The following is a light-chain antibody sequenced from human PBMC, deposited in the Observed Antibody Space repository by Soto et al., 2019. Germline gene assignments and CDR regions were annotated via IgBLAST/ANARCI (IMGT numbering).Light chain of an antibody. CDR3: QVCDISSGHVV. V-gene: IGLV3-21*01. CDR2: YDS. Sequence: SYELTQPPSVSVAPGKTASVACGGSNIGSKSVHWYQKKSGQAPVLVMYYDSDRPSGIPERFSGSNSGNTATLTISRVEAGYEADNYWQVCDISSGHVVFGGGTKLTVL. J-gene: IGLJ3*02. CDR1: NIGSKS.